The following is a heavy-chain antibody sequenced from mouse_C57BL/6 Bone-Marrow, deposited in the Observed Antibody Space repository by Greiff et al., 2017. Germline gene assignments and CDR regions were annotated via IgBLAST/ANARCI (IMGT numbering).Heavy chain of an antibody. V-gene: IGHV10-1*01. CDR1: GFSFNTYA. J-gene: IGHJ3*01. CDR3: VRGSNSFAY. CDR2: IRSKSNNYAT. Sequence: EVKLLESGGGLVQPKGSLKLSCAASGFSFNTYAMNWVRQAPGKGLEWVARIRSKSNNYATYYADSVKDRFTISRDDSESMLYLQMNNLKTEDTAMYYCVRGSNSFAYWGQGTLVTVSA. D-gene: IGHD2-5*01.